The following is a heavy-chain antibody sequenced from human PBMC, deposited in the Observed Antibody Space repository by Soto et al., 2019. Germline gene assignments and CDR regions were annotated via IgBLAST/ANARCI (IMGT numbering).Heavy chain of an antibody. Sequence: GESLKISCKTSGHRFTTYWISWVRQMPGKGLEYMGKINPTDSETNYSPSFEGHVTFSVDRSTSTAYVRWNSLRASDTAIYYCASPTMTSTSFHYAMDVWGQGTTVTVSS. CDR1: GHRFTTYW. CDR2: INPTDSET. J-gene: IGHJ6*02. V-gene: IGHV5-10-1*01. CDR3: ASPTMTSTSFHYAMDV. D-gene: IGHD4-17*01.